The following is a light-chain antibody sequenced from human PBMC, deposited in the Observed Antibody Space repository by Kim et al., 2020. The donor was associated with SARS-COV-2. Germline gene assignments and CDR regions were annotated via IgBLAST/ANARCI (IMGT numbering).Light chain of an antibody. J-gene: IGLJ3*02. CDR2: RNN. CDR1: SNNVGNQG. CDR3: SAWDTSLSAWV. Sequence: QAGLTQPPSVYKGLRQTATLTCTGNSNNVGNQGAAWLQQHQGHPPKLLSYRNNSRPSGISERLSASRSGNTASLTITGLQPEDEADYYCSAWDTSLSAWVFGGGTQLTVL. V-gene: IGLV10-54*01.